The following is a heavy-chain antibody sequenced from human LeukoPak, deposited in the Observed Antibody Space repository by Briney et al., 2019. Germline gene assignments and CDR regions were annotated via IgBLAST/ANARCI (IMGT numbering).Heavy chain of an antibody. CDR3: GSPRTFSGRNVLDM. J-gene: IGHJ3*02. Sequence: GGSLRLSCAAAGFTFSTYWMHWVRQVPGKGLVWVSRINSDGRTTGYADSVKGRFTISRDNAKNTLHLQMNSLRVEDTAVYYCGSPRTFSGRNVLDMWGQGTVVTVSS. V-gene: IGHV3-74*01. CDR1: GFTFSTYW. CDR2: INSDGRTT. D-gene: IGHD3-10*02.